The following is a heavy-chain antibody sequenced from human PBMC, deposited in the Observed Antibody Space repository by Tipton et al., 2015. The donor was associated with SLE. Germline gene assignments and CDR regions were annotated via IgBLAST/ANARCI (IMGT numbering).Heavy chain of an antibody. CDR1: GYSTSIGYY. Sequence: TLSLTCAVSGYSTSIGYYLGWFRQPPGKGVEWIGSIYHSGSTYSNPSLKSRVTISVDTSKNQFSLKLSSVTASDTAVYYCARQGGMTGATFPFVIWGQGTMVTVSS. V-gene: IGHV4-38-2*01. D-gene: IGHD1-7*01. CDR2: IYHSGST. J-gene: IGHJ3*02. CDR3: ARQGGMTGATFPFVI.